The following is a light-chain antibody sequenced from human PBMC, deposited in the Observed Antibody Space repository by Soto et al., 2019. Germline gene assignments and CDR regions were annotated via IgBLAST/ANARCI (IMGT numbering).Light chain of an antibody. V-gene: IGLV2-23*01. CDR1: SSDVGSYNL. CDR3: CSYVGSNTLV. Sequence: QSALTQPASVSGSPGQSITISCTGTSSDVGSYNLVSWYQQHPGKAPKFMIYEDNKRPSGVSNRFSGSKSGITASLTISGLQAEDEADYYCCSYVGSNTLVFGGGTKVTVL. J-gene: IGLJ2*01. CDR2: EDN.